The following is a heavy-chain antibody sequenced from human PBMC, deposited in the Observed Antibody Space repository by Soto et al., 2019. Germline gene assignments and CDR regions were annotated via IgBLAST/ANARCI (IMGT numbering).Heavy chain of an antibody. D-gene: IGHD2-15*01. J-gene: IGHJ6*03. CDR3: RKNGNCSVGTCYFNPASVNPESHSSSPRTV. CDR2: ISGSGGST. Sequence: EVQLLESGGGLVQPGGSLRLSCAASGFTFSSYAMSWVRQAPGKGLEWVSAISGSGGSTYYADSVKGRFTISRDNSKKRLYWKMNSRRAEETAEYYGRKNGNCSVGTCYFNPASVNPESHSSSPRTVWGKGTTFT. CDR1: GFTFSSYA. V-gene: IGHV3-23*01.